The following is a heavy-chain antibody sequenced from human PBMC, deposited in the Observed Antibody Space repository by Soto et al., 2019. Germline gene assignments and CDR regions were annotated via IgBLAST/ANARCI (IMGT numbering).Heavy chain of an antibody. D-gene: IGHD2-2*01. V-gene: IGHV3-30-3*01. CDR3: ARADVGPCRSTTCHPFHN. J-gene: IGHJ4*01. CDR2: ISYDGGDK. Sequence: GGSMRLSCAASGFTFSSYTMHWVRQTPGRGLEWVADISYDGGDKYYAGSVRGRFTVSRDNSKNTLYLQMNSLRVEDTALYYCARADVGPCRSTTCHPFHNWGRGTLVTVSS. CDR1: GFTFSSYT.